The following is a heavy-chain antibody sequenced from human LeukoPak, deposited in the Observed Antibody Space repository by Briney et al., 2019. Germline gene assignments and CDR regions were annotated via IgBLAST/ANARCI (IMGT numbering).Heavy chain of an antibody. V-gene: IGHV4-59*01. CDR1: GGSISSYY. CDR2: IYYSGST. CDR3: ARAGYSGYDLSLDH. Sequence: SETLSLTCTVSGGSISSYYWSWIRQPPGKGLEWIGYIYYSGSTNYNPSLKSRVTISVDTSKNQFSLKLSSVTAADTAVYYCARAGYSGYDLSLDHWGQGTLVTVSS. J-gene: IGHJ4*02. D-gene: IGHD5-12*01.